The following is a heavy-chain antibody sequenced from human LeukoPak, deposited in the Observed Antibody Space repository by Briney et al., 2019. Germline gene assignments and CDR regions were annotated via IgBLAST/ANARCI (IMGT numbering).Heavy chain of an antibody. CDR1: GGSFSGYY. J-gene: IGHJ4*02. V-gene: IGHV4-34*01. D-gene: IGHD6-13*01. CDR3: ARCIAAADLDY. CDR2: INHSGST. Sequence: PSETLSLTCAVYGGSFSGYYWSWIRQPPGKGLEWIGEINHSGSTNYNPSLKSRVTISVDTSKNQFSLKLSSVTAADTAVYYCARCIAAADLDYWGQGTLVTVSS.